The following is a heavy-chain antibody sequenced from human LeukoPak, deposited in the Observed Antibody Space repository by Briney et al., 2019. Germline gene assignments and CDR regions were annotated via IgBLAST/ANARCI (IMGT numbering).Heavy chain of an antibody. D-gene: IGHD3-22*01. V-gene: IGHV1-2*06. CDR3: ASSTQYYYDSSGQYYFDY. CDR2: INPNSGGT. Sequence: ASVKVSCKASGYTFTGYYMHWVRQAPGQGLEWMGRINPNSGGTKYAQKFQGRVTMTRDTSINTAYMELSRLRSDDTAVYYCASSTQYYYDSSGQYYFDYWGQGTLVTVSS. CDR1: GYTFTGYY. J-gene: IGHJ4*02.